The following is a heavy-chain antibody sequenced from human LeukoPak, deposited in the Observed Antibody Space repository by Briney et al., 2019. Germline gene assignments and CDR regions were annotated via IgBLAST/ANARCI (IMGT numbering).Heavy chain of an antibody. Sequence: GRSLRLSCAASGFTFSSYTMHWVRQAPGKGLGWLTFISYDGGNTYYADSVKGRFTVSRDNSKNTVYLQMNSLRPEDTAVYYCARAPTGWYGGDYWGQGTLVTVSS. CDR2: ISYDGGNT. D-gene: IGHD6-19*01. V-gene: IGHV3-30*04. CDR3: ARAPTGWYGGDY. J-gene: IGHJ4*02. CDR1: GFTFSSYT.